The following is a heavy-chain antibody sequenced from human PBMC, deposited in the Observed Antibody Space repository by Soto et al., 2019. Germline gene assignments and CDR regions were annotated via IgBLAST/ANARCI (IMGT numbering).Heavy chain of an antibody. Sequence: EVQLLESGGGLVQPGGSLRLSCAASGFTFSSYAMSWVRQAPGKGLEWVSAISGSGGSTYYADSVKGRFTISRDNSKNTLYLQMNSLRAEDTAVYYCAKGMNLERATQYYYYYYGMDVWGQGTTVTVSS. CDR1: GFTFSSYA. CDR3: AKGMNLERATQYYYYYYGMDV. V-gene: IGHV3-23*01. J-gene: IGHJ6*02. D-gene: IGHD1-1*01. CDR2: ISGSGGST.